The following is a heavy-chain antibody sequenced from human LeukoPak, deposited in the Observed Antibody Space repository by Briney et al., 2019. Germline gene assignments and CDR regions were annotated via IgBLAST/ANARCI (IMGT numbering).Heavy chain of an antibody. Sequence: SVQVSCKASGGTFSSYAISWVRQAPGQGLEWMGGIIPIFGTANYAQKFQGRVTITADKSTSTAYMELSSLRSEDTAVYYCARAPRVRGVIHYYYGMDVWGKGTTVTVSS. CDR1: GGTFSSYA. V-gene: IGHV1-69*06. J-gene: IGHJ6*04. CDR2: IIPIFGTA. CDR3: ARAPRVRGVIHYYYGMDV. D-gene: IGHD3-10*01.